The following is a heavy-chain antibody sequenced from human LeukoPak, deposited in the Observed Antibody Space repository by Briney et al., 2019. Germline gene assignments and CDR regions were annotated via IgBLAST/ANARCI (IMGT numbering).Heavy chain of an antibody. CDR1: GFTFSTYW. V-gene: IGHV3-74*03. Sequence: GGSLRLSCAASGFTFSTYWLHWVRQAPGKGMAWVSRISGDGSDTEYADSMKGRFTISRDNAKNSLYLQMNSLRAEDTAVYYCARKLWFGELMGYDAFDIWGQGTMVTVSS. J-gene: IGHJ3*02. CDR2: ISGDGSDT. D-gene: IGHD3-10*01. CDR3: ARKLWFGELMGYDAFDI.